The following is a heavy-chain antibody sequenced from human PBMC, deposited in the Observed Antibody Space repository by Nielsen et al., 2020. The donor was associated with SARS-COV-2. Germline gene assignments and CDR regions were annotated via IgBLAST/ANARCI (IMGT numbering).Heavy chain of an antibody. CDR1: GFTFSNYA. V-gene: IGHV3-48*04. J-gene: IGHJ5*02. CDR2: ISSSSSTI. Sequence: GESLKISCAASGFTFSNYAMNWVRQAPGKGLEWVSYISSSSSTIYYADSVRGRFTISRDNAKNSLYLEMTSLRAEDTGLYYCARGDGSSWFANWGQGTPVTVSS. CDR3: ARGDGSSWFAN. D-gene: IGHD6-13*01.